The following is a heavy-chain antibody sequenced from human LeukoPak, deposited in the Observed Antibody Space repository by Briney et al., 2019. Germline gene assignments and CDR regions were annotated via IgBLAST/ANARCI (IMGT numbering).Heavy chain of an antibody. D-gene: IGHD3-10*01. CDR1: GGSISSYY. CDR3: ARVYGSGSYYTPEYYYYGMDV. CDR2: IYYSGST. V-gene: IGHV4-59*01. J-gene: IGHJ6*04. Sequence: SETLSLTCTVSGGSISSYYWSWIRQPPGKGLEWIGYIYYSGSTNYNPSLKSRVTISVDTPKNQFSLKLSSVTAADTAVYYCARVYGSGSYYTPEYYYYGMDVWGKGTTVTVSS.